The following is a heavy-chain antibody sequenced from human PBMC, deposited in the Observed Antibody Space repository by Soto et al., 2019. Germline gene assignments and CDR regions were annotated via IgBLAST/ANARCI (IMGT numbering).Heavy chain of an antibody. CDR2: ISGGGGST. V-gene: IGHV3-23*01. Sequence: PGGSLRLSCAASGFTFGSYAISWVRQAPGKGLQWVSTISGGGGSTYYADSVNGRSTISRDNSTSTAYMELRSLRSDDTAVYYCARDSKGAFPDYWGQGTLVTVS. CDR3: ARDSKGAFPDY. J-gene: IGHJ4*02. CDR1: GFTFGSYA. D-gene: IGHD1-26*01.